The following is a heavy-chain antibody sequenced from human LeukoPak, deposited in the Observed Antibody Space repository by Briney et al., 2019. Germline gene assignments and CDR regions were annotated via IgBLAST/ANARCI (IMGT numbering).Heavy chain of an antibody. D-gene: IGHD3-3*01. Sequence: ASVKVSCKASGYTFTSYGISWVRRAPGQGLEWMGWISAYNGNTNYAQKLQGRVTMTTDTSTSTAYMELRSLRSDDTAVYYCARVGYDFWSGYNYYYGMDVWGQGTTVTVSS. J-gene: IGHJ6*02. CDR1: GYTFTSYG. V-gene: IGHV1-18*01. CDR3: ARVGYDFWSGYNYYYGMDV. CDR2: ISAYNGNT.